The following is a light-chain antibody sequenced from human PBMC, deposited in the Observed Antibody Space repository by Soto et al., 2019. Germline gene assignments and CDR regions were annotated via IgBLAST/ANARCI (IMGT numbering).Light chain of an antibody. CDR2: AAS. CDR1: QSISSY. CDR3: QQSDSTPRT. J-gene: IGKJ2*01. V-gene: IGKV1-39*01. Sequence: DIPMTTSPSSLSASVGDIVTITCRASQSISSYLNWYQQKPGKAPKLLIYAASTLQSGVPSRFSGSGSGTDFTLTISSLQPEDFAPYYCQQSDSTPRTFGQGTKLDIK.